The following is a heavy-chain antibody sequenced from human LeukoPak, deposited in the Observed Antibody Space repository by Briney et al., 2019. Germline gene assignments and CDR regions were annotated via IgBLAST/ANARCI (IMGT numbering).Heavy chain of an antibody. CDR2: ISSSSSYI. D-gene: IGHD1-26*01. CDR1: GFTFSDYS. Sequence: GESLRLSCAASGFTFSDYSMNWVRQAPGKGLEWVSSISSSSSYIFYADSVRGQFSISRDNAKNSLYLQMNSLRAEDTAVYYCARYRFVVGATDSFDMWGQGTTVTVSS. V-gene: IGHV3-21*01. CDR3: ARYRFVVGATDSFDM. J-gene: IGHJ3*02.